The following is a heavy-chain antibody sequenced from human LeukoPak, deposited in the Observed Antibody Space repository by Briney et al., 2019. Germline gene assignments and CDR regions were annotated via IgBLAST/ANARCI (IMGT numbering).Heavy chain of an antibody. J-gene: IGHJ4*02. CDR3: GRDEYGGGIKGAIIPY. D-gene: IGHD1-26*01. Sequence: PGGSLRLSCAASGFTFSNYWMSWGRQAPGKGLEWVADIKEDGRGKYYVDSVKGRFTISRDNGKNSLYLQMQSLRAADTALYYCGRDEYGGGIKGAIIPYWGQGTLVTVSS. CDR1: GFTFSNYW. V-gene: IGHV3-7*05. CDR2: IKEDGRGK.